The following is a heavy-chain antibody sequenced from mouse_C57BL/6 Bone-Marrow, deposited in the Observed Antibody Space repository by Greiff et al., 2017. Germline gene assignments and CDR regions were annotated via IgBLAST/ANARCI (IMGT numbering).Heavy chain of an antibody. CDR2: INPRSGNT. CDR1: GYTFTSYG. Sequence: QVQLQQSGAELARPGASVKLSCKASGYTFTSYGISWVKQRTGQGLEWIGEINPRSGNTYYNEKFKGKATLTADKSSSTAYMERRSLTSEDSAVYFCARGDYYGSSDRFDYWGQGTALSVSS. CDR3: ARGDYYGSSDRFDY. J-gene: IGHJ2*01. D-gene: IGHD1-1*01. V-gene: IGHV1-81*01.